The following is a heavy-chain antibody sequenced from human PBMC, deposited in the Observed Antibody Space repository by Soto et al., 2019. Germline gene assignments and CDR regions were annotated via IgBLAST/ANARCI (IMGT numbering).Heavy chain of an antibody. CDR2: ISNTGGGTS. CDR3: AKLIAADSPSVDY. CDR1: GFTFISDA. V-gene: IGHV3-23*01. J-gene: IGHJ4*02. D-gene: IGHD6-13*01. Sequence: EVQLLESGGGLVQPGVSLRLSCAASGFTFISDAMRWVRQAPGQGLEWVATISNTGGGTSFSADFVKGRFTISRDNSKGTLYLHMNSLRAEDTAVYYCAKLIAADSPSVDYWCQGTLVIVSS.